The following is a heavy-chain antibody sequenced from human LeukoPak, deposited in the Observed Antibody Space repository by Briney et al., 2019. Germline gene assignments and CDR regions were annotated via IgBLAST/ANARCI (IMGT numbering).Heavy chain of an antibody. V-gene: IGHV1-2*02. J-gene: IGHJ4*02. CDR2: INPNSGGT. D-gene: IGHD2-2*02. CDR1: GYTFTGYY. Sequence: ASVKVSCKASGYTFTGYYMHWVRQAPGQGLEWMGWINPNSGGTNYAQKFQGRVTMTRDTSISTAYMELSRLRSDDTAVYYCARSDDCSSTSCYTSIAAACKIDYWGQGTLVTVSS. CDR3: ARSDDCSSTSCYTSIAAACKIDY.